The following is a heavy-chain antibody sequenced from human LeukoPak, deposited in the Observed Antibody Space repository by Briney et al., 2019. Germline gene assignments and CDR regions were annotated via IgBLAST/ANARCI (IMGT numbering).Heavy chain of an antibody. CDR2: IKQDGSEK. J-gene: IGHJ4*02. CDR1: GYSISSGYY. V-gene: IGHV3-7*01. Sequence: QPSETLSLTCTVSGYSISSGYYWGWIRQPPGKGLEWVANIKQDGSEKYYVDSVKGRFTISRDNAKNSLYLQMNSLRAEDTAVYYCARGRMSSSWYDYWGQGTLVTVSS. CDR3: ARGRMSSSWYDY. D-gene: IGHD6-13*01.